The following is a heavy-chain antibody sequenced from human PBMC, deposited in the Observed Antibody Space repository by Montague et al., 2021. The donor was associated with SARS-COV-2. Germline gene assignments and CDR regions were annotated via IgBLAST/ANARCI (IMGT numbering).Heavy chain of an antibody. CDR1: GGSFSNYY. D-gene: IGHD4-17*01. Sequence: SETLSLTCAVYGGSFSNYYWSWIRQPPGKGLEWIGEINHSGSTNYNPSLKSRVTISVDTSKNQFSLKLSSVTAADTAVYYCAGGGTVTTFFAPKRTRRYNRFDPGGQGTLVTVSS. CDR3: AGGGTVTTFFAPKRTRRYNRFDP. V-gene: IGHV4-34*01. J-gene: IGHJ5*02. CDR2: INHSGST.